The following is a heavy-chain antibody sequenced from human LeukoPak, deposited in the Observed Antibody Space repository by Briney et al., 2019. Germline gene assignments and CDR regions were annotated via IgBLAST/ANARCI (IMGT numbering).Heavy chain of an antibody. CDR3: AALDTAMVDYYYYGMDV. J-gene: IGHJ6*02. CDR2: ISSSGSTI. D-gene: IGHD5-18*01. CDR1: GFTFSSYE. Sequence: GGSLRLSCAASGFTFSSYEMNWVRQAPGKGLEWVSYISSSGSTIYYADSVKGRFTISRDNAKNPLYLQMNSLRAEDTAVYYCAALDTAMVDYYYYGMDVWGQGTTVTVSS. V-gene: IGHV3-48*03.